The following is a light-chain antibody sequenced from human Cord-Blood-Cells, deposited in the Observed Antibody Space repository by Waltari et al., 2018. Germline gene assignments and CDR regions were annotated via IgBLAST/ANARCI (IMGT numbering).Light chain of an antibody. J-gene: IGKJ2*01. CDR2: KAS. CDR1: QSISSW. Sequence: DIQMTNSPSTLSASVGDRVTITCRSSQSISSWLAWYQQKPGKAPKLLIYKASSLESGVPSRFSGSESGTEFTLTISSQQLDDFATYYCKQYNSYYTLGQGTKLKIK. V-gene: IGKV1-5*03. CDR3: KQYNSYYT.